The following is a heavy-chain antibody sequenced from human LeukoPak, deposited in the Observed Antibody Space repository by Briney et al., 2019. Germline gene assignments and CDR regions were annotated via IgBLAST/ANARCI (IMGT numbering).Heavy chain of an antibody. CDR3: AREVCSSTSCHPNNYYYYMAV. D-gene: IGHD2-2*01. CDR1: GYTFTSYD. J-gene: IGHJ6*03. V-gene: IGHV1-8*01. CDR2: MNPNSGNT. Sequence: ASVKVSCKASGYTFTSYDINWVRQATGQGLEWMGWMNPNSGNTGYAQKFQGRVTMTRNTSISTAYMELSSQRSEDTAVYYCAREVCSSTSCHPNNYYYYMAVWGKGTTVTVSS.